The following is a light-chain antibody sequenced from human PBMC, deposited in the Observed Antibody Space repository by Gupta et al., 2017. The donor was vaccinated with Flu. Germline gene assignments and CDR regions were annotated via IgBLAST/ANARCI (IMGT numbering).Light chain of an antibody. CDR3: QHHSSSPKST. J-gene: IGKJ1*01. CDR2: GAS. CDR1: QSVSRNY. Sequence: EIVFTQSPGTLSVSPGERATLTCRARQSVSRNYLAWYQQKPGQAPRLLIYGASSRGTGVPDRLSGSGCGTDVTLTISRREPEDCAVYYCQHHSSSPKSTFGQGTKLEIK. V-gene: IGKV3-20*01.